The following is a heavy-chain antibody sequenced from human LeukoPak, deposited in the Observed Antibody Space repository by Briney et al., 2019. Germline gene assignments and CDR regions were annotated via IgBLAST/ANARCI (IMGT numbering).Heavy chain of an antibody. V-gene: IGHV4-61*01. Sequence: SETLSLTCTVSGGSVSSDSYYWSWIRQPPGKSLERIGHVYHTGHINYSPPLRGRVTISVDTSRNQFSLDLTSVSAADTAVYYCARDRGGGRGYSEGLDYWGQGALVTVSS. J-gene: IGHJ4*02. CDR1: GGSVSSDSYY. CDR3: ARDRGGGRGYSEGLDY. CDR2: VYHTGHI. D-gene: IGHD5-18*01.